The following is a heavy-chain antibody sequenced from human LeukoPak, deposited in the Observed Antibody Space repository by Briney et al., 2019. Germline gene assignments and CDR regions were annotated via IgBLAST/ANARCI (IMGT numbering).Heavy chain of an antibody. CDR3: ASSDYVWGSYRTDY. CDR2: INPNSGGT. Sequence: RASVKVSCKASGYTFTGYYMHWVRQAPGQGLEWMGWINPNSGGTNYAQKFQGRVTMTRDTSISTAYMELSRLRSDDTAVYYCASSDYVWGSYRTDYWGQGTLVTVSS. V-gene: IGHV1-2*02. J-gene: IGHJ4*02. D-gene: IGHD3-16*02. CDR1: GYTFTGYY.